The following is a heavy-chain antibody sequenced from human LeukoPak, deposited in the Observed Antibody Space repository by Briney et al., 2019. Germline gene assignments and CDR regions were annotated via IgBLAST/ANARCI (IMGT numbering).Heavy chain of an antibody. CDR1: GYTFTSYY. V-gene: IGHV1-46*01. Sequence: ASVQVSCKASGYTFTSYYMHWVRQAPGQGLEWMGIINPSGGSTSYAQKFQGRVTMTRDMSTSTVYMELSSLRSEDTAVYYCARGLREYGQPHTFDYWGQGTLVTVSS. J-gene: IGHJ4*02. CDR3: ARGLREYGQPHTFDY. D-gene: IGHD2-8*01. CDR2: INPSGGST.